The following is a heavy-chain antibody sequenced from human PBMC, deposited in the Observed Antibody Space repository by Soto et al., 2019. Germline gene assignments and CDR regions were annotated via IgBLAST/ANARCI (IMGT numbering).Heavy chain of an antibody. CDR3: VRVGVGIGNHFDS. CDR2: IHYSGRT. D-gene: IGHD1-26*01. Sequence: SETLSLTCSVSNGSISGFYWTWIRQPPGKILEWIGYIHYSGRTDYNPSLTSRATMSVGTSKNQFSLNLKSITAADTAVYYCVRVGVGIGNHFDSWGRGTLVTVSS. V-gene: IGHV4-59*12. J-gene: IGHJ4*02. CDR1: NGSISGFY.